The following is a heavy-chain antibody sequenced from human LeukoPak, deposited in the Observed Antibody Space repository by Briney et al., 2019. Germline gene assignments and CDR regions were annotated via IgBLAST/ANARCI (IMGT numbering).Heavy chain of an antibody. CDR1: GFSFSNYA. J-gene: IGHJ4*02. CDR3: AKWGDSDVLTGYYDSDY. V-gene: IGHV3-23*01. Sequence: PGGSLRLSCAASGFSFSNYAMSWVRQVPGKGLEWVSAISGRDDSTYYADSVKGRFTISRDTSKNTLYLQMNCLRAEDTAVYYCAKWGDSDVLTGYYDSDYWGQGTLVTVSS. D-gene: IGHD3-9*01. CDR2: ISGRDDST.